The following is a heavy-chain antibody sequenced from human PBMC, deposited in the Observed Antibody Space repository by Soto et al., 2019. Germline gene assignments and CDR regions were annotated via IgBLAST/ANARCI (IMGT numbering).Heavy chain of an antibody. CDR3: AKDQARGIAAAGIADY. V-gene: IGHV3-30*18. J-gene: IGHJ4*02. CDR1: GFTFSSYG. CDR2: ISYDGSNK. D-gene: IGHD6-13*01. Sequence: QVQLVESGGGVVQPGRSLRLSCAASGFTFSSYGMHWVRQAPGKGLEWVAVISYDGSNKYYADSVKGRFTISRDNSKNTLYLQMNSLSAEDTAVYYCAKDQARGIAAAGIADYWGQGTLVTVSS.